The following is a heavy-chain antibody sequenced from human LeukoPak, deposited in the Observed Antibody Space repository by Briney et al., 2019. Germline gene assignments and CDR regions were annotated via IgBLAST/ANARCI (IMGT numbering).Heavy chain of an antibody. Sequence: ASVKVSCKASGGTFSSYAISWVRQAPGQGLEWMGGIIPIFGTANYAQKFQGRVTITADESTSTAYMELSSLRSEDTAVYYCATGLVGSGSYSSFDYWGQGTLVTVSS. D-gene: IGHD1-26*01. J-gene: IGHJ4*02. CDR1: GGTFSSYA. CDR2: IIPIFGTA. V-gene: IGHV1-69*13. CDR3: ATGLVGSGSYSSFDY.